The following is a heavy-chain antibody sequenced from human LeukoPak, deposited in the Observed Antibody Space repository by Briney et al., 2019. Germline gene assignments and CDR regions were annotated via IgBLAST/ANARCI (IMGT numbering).Heavy chain of an antibody. CDR1: GGSFRSDISH. CDR2: VHYSGSA. V-gene: IGHV4-61*01. CDR3: ARNRGWYATDV. J-gene: IGHJ6*02. D-gene: IGHD6-19*01. Sequence: SETLSLTCRVSGGSFRSDISHWSWIRQPPGKGLEWIGYVHYSGSANYNPSLESRVTMSLDKSKNQFSLELTSVTAADTAVYYCARNRGWYATDVWGQGAAVTVSS.